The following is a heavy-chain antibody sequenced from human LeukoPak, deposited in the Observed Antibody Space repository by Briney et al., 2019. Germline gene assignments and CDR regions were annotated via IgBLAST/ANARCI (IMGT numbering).Heavy chain of an antibody. CDR3: ARDYDDYYGSGSYGY. V-gene: IGHV4-61*02. D-gene: IGHD3-10*01. CDR2: IYTSGST. J-gene: IGHJ4*02. CDR1: GGSISSGSYY. Sequence: PSETLSLTCTVSGGSISSGSYYWSWIRQPAGKGLEWIGRIYTSGSTNYNPSLKSRVTISVDRSKNQFSLKLSSVTAADTAVYYCARDYDDYYGSGSYGYWGQGTLVTVSS.